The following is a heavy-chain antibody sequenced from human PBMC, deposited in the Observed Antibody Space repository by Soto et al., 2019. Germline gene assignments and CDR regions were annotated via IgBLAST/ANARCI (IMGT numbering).Heavy chain of an antibody. V-gene: IGHV2-5*02. Sequence: QITLKESGPTLVKPTQTLTLTCTFSGFSLSTTGVGVGWIRQPPGKALEWLALIYWDDDKRYNPSLKSRLTITQDTSKNQVVLTMTNMDPVDTATYYCVQSRCGGDCLQSYSSHYYYGLDVWGQGTTVTVSS. CDR2: IYWDDDK. CDR3: VQSRCGGDCLQSYSSHYYYGLDV. CDR1: GFSLSTTGVG. J-gene: IGHJ6*02. D-gene: IGHD2-21*01.